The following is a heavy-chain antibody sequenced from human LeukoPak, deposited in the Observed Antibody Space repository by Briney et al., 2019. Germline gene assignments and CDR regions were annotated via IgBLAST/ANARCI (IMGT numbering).Heavy chain of an antibody. CDR2: LSGGGDNT. Sequence: PGGSLRLSCAASGFTVSSNYMSWVRQAPGKGLEWVSSLSGGGDNTYYADSVKGRFTISRDNSKNTVSLQMNSLRAEDTAIYYCAKSVPYWYFDLWGRGTLVTVSS. CDR3: AKSVPYWYFDL. J-gene: IGHJ2*01. CDR1: GFTVSSNY. V-gene: IGHV3-23*01.